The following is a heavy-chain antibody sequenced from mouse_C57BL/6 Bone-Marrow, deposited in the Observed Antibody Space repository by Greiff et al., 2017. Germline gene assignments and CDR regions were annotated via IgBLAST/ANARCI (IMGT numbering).Heavy chain of an antibody. V-gene: IGHV5-12*01. CDR1: GFTFSDYY. D-gene: IGHD2-3*01. Sequence: EVHLVESGGGLVQPGGSLKLSCAASGFTFSDYYMYWVRQTPEKRLEWVAYISNGGGSTYYPDTVKGRFTISRDNAKNTLYLQMSRLKSEDTAMYYCARHRGRWLLPFAYWGQGTLVTVSA. CDR3: ARHRGRWLLPFAY. CDR2: ISNGGGST. J-gene: IGHJ3*01.